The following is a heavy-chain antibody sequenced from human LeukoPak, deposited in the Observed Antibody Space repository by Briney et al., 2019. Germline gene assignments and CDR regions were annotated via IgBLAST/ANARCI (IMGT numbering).Heavy chain of an antibody. Sequence: GESLKISCKGSGYSFTSYWIGWVRQMPGKGLEWMGIIYPGDSDTRYSPSFQGQVTISADKSISTAYLQWSSLKASDTAMYYCARRLGARPPRNWFDPWGQGTLVTVSS. J-gene: IGHJ5*02. CDR1: GYSFTSYW. CDR3: ARRLGARPPRNWFDP. CDR2: IYPGDSDT. D-gene: IGHD6-6*01. V-gene: IGHV5-51*01.